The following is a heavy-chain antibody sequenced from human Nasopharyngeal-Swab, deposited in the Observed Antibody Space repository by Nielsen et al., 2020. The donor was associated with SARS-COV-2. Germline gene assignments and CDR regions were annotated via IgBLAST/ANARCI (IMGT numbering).Heavy chain of an antibody. V-gene: IGHV3-13*05. CDR2: IGTAGDP. Sequence: GESLKISCAASGFTFSSYDMHWVRQATGKGLEWVSAIGTAGDPYYPGSVKGRFTISRENAKNSLYLQMNSLRAGDTAVYYCARGAYCGGDCYSGYYYYMDVWGKGTTVTVSS. J-gene: IGHJ6*03. D-gene: IGHD2-21*02. CDR3: ARGAYCGGDCYSGYYYYMDV. CDR1: GFTFSSYD.